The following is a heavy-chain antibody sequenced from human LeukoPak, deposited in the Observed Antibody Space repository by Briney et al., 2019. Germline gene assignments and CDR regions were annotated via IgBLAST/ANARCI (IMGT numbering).Heavy chain of an antibody. V-gene: IGHV1-69*05. J-gene: IGHJ4*02. CDR3: AVWLMDTAMVKDFDY. Sequence: SVKVSCKASRGTFSSYAISWVRQAPGQGLEWMGRIIPIFGTANYAQKFQGRVTITTDESTSTAYMELSSLRSEDTAVYYCAVWLMDTAMVKDFDYWGQGTLVTVSS. D-gene: IGHD5-18*01. CDR2: IIPIFGTA. CDR1: RGTFSSYA.